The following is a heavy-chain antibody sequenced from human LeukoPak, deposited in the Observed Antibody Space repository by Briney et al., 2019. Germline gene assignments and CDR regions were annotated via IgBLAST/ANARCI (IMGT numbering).Heavy chain of an antibody. CDR1: GFPISSYW. J-gene: IGHJ4*02. CDR3: TRVGYIDEGIDY. D-gene: IGHD5-24*01. V-gene: IGHV3-7*04. Sequence: GGSLRVSCVASGFPISSYWMTWVRQAPGKGLEWVAYIKQDGSKKSYVDSVKGRFTISRDNAKNSLYLQMNSLRAEDTAIYYCTRVGYIDEGIDYWGQGTLVTVSS. CDR2: IKQDGSKK.